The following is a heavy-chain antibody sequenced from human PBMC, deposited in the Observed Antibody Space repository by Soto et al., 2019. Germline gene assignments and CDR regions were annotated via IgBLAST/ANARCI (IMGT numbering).Heavy chain of an antibody. CDR3: ARDYDFWSGYYEVNWFDP. Sequence: GASVKVSCKASGYTFTSYGISWVRQAPGQGLEWMGWISAYNGNTNYAQKLQGRVTMTTDTSTSTAYMELRSLRSDDTAVYYCARDYDFWSGYYEVNWFDPWGQGTLVT. CDR1: GYTFTSYG. D-gene: IGHD3-3*01. V-gene: IGHV1-18*01. J-gene: IGHJ5*02. CDR2: ISAYNGNT.